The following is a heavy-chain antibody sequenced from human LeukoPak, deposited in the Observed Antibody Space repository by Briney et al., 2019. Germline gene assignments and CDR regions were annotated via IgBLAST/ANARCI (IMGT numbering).Heavy chain of an antibody. Sequence: SETLSLTCTVSGGSISSSSYYWGWIRQPPGKGLEWIGSIYYSGSTNYNPSLKSRVTISVDTSKNQFSLKLSSVTAADTAVYYCARRSSSWYDFDYWGQGTLVTVSS. V-gene: IGHV4-39*07. D-gene: IGHD6-13*01. J-gene: IGHJ4*02. CDR2: IYYSGST. CDR1: GGSISSSSYY. CDR3: ARRSSSWYDFDY.